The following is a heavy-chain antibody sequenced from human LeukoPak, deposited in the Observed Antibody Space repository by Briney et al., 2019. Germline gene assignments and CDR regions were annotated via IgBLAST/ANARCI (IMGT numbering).Heavy chain of an antibody. CDR3: AKGFSSSMFEYFQH. V-gene: IGHV3-23*01. Sequence: SGGSLRLSCAASGFTFSSYAMSWVRQAPGKGLEWVSAISGSGGSTYYADSVKGRFTISRDNSKNTLYLQMNSLRAEDTAVYYCAKGFSSSMFEYFQHWGQGTLVTVSS. J-gene: IGHJ1*01. CDR1: GFTFSSYA. D-gene: IGHD6-13*01. CDR2: ISGSGGST.